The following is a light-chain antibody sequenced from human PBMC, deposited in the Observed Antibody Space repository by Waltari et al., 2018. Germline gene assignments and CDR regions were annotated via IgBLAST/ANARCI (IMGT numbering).Light chain of an antibody. CDR3: QQYGSSPYT. Sequence: IVLTQSPGTLSLSPGERATLSCRASQSVSSSYLAWYPQKPCQAPRLLSYGASSGATGIPDRFSGSGSGTDFTLTISRLEPEDFAVYYCQQYGSSPYTFGQGTKLEIK. V-gene: IGKV3-20*01. CDR1: QSVSSSY. J-gene: IGKJ2*01. CDR2: GAS.